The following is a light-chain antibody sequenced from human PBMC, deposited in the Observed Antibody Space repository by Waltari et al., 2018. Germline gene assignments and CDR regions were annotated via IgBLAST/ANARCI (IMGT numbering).Light chain of an antibody. CDR1: QNLLQTDEKTY. J-gene: IGKJ2*01. CDR2: EVS. CDR3: MQGIHPPYT. Sequence: IVLTQTPLSLSVTPGQPASISCKSSQNLLQTDEKTYLYWFLQKPGQSPQPLIHEVSNRFSGVPDRFSGSGSGTDFTLKISRVEAEDVGVYYCMQGIHPPYTFGQGTKLEIK. V-gene: IGKV2-29*02.